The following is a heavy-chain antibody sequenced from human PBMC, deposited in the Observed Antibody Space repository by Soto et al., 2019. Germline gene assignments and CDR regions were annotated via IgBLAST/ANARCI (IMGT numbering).Heavy chain of an antibody. CDR1: GGTFSTYT. D-gene: IGHD3-22*01. Sequence: QVQLVQSGAEVKKPGSSVKVSCKASGGTFSTYTITWVRQAPGQGLEWMGGIIPIFGTANYPQKFQGRVTITADESTSTAYMEMSSLRSEETAVYYCARSQDSSGYWNNCFDPWGQGTLDTVSS. CDR3: ARSQDSSGYWNNCFDP. J-gene: IGHJ5*02. V-gene: IGHV1-69*01. CDR2: IIPIFGTA.